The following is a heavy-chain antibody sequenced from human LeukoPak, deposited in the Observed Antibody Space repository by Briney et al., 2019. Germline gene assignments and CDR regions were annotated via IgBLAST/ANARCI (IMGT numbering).Heavy chain of an antibody. D-gene: IGHD3-22*01. J-gene: IGHJ4*02. Sequence: ASVKVSCKASGYTFNGYDITWVRQAPGQGLEWMGWISAYNGNTNYAQKLQGRVTMTTDTSTNTAYMELRSLRSDDTAIYYCARGYYYDSRTYYAYSYWGQGTLVTVSS. V-gene: IGHV1-18*01. CDR3: ARGYYYDSRTYYAYSY. CDR1: GYTFNGYD. CDR2: ISAYNGNT.